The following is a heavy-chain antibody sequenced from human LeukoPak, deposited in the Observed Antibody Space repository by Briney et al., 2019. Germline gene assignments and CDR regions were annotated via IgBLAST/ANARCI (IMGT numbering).Heavy chain of an antibody. J-gene: IGHJ6*03. D-gene: IGHD3-10*01. CDR3: ARDRGVLLWFGELYKHYYYYMDV. Sequence: ASVKVSCKASGYTLTSYYMHWVRQAPGQGLEWMGIINPSGGSTSYAQKFQGRVTMTRDTSISTAYMELSRLRSDDMAVYYCARDRGVLLWFGELYKHYYYYMDVWGKGTTVTISS. CDR2: INPSGGST. V-gene: IGHV1-46*01. CDR1: GYTLTSYY.